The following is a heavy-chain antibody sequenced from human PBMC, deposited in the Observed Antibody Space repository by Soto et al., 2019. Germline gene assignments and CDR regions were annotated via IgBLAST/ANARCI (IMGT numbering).Heavy chain of an antibody. J-gene: IGHJ5*02. CDR1: GGTFSNYA. D-gene: IGHD5-12*01. Sequence: SVKVSCKASGGTFSNYAITWVRQATGQELEWLGRIIPIFGSANYAQKFQGRVTITADESTTTAYMELSSLRSDDTAVFYCAKDGGKDGYFGNWFDPWGQGTLVTVSS. V-gene: IGHV1-69*13. CDR2: IIPIFGSA. CDR3: AKDGGKDGYFGNWFDP.